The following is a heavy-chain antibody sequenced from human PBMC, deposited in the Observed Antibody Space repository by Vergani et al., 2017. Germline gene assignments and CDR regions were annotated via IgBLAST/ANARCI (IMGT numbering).Heavy chain of an antibody. D-gene: IGHD3-10*01. V-gene: IGHV1-18*01. CDR2: ISAYNGNT. Sequence: QVQLVQSGAEVKKPGASVKVSCKASGYTFTSYGISWVRQAPGQGLEWMGWISAYNGNTNYAQKPQGRVTMTTDTSTSTAYIELRSLRSDDTAVYYCARERGSMVRGEGYYYYGMDVWGQGTTVTVSS. J-gene: IGHJ6*02. CDR1: GYTFTSYG. CDR3: ARERGSMVRGEGYYYYGMDV.